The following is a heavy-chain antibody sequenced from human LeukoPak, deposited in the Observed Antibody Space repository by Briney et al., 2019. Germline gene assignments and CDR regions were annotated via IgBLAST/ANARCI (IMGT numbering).Heavy chain of an antibody. D-gene: IGHD5-18*01. CDR1: RYTKTSCY. Sequence: PSRYTKTSCYMPCVRRAEEQGVGKMGIIIPSGGSTSYAQKFQGRVTMTRDTSTSTVYMELSSLRSEDTAVYYCAIYVDTPMGFDYWGQGTLVTVCS. V-gene: IGHV1-46*01. CDR2: IIPSGGST. CDR3: AIYVDTPMGFDY. J-gene: IGHJ4*02.